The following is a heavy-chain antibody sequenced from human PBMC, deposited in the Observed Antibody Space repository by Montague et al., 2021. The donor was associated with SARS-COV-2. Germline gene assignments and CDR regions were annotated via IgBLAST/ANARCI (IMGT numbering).Heavy chain of an antibody. CDR2: IYYSGST. Sequence: SETLSLTCTVSGGSISSSRYYWGWIRQPPGKGLEWIGSIYYSGSTYYNPSLKSRVTISVDTSKNQFSLKLSSVTAADTAVYYCASLPRITIFGVVIHFDYWGQGTLVTVSS. CDR1: GGSISSSRYY. D-gene: IGHD3-3*01. V-gene: IGHV4-39*01. J-gene: IGHJ4*02. CDR3: ASLPRITIFGVVIHFDY.